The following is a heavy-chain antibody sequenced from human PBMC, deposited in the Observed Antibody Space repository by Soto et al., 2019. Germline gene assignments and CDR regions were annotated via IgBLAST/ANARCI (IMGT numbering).Heavy chain of an antibody. Sequence: GGSLRLSCEASGFTFSSSVLHWVRQAPGKGLEWVAVISNDGSSTYYADSVKGRFTVSRDNSKSTLSLHMDSLRPEDTAVYSCARDAGTRLREKNYFFDYWGQGTLVTVSS. CDR3: ARDAGTRLREKNYFFDY. CDR1: GFTFSSSV. V-gene: IGHV3-30-3*01. D-gene: IGHD2-21*02. J-gene: IGHJ4*02. CDR2: ISNDGSST.